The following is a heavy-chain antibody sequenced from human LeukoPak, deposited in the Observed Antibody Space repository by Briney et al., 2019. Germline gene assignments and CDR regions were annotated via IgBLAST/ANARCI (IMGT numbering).Heavy chain of an antibody. CDR3: ARERMYSGSGSTYPYYDY. CDR2: IKPDGSEK. Sequence: PGGSLRHSCAASGFTFSSYWMSWVRQSPGKGLEWVANIKPDGSEKYFMDSVKGRFTISRDNAKNALYLEMNSLRAEDTAEYFCARERMYSGSGSTYPYYDYWGQGTLVTVSS. J-gene: IGHJ4*02. V-gene: IGHV3-7*01. D-gene: IGHD3-10*01. CDR1: GFTFSSYW.